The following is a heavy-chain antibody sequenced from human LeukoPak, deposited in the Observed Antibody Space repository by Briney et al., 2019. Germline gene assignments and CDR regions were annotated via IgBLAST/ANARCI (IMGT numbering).Heavy chain of an antibody. CDR3: AVGVRGSGSYQIWGHAFDI. V-gene: IGHV1-69*13. Sequence: ASVKVSCKASGGTFSSYTISWVRQAPGQGLEWMGGIIPIFSTADYAQKFQGRVTITADESTSTAYMELSSLRSEDTAVYYCAVGVRGSGSYQIWGHAFDIWGQGTMVTVSS. D-gene: IGHD3-10*01. J-gene: IGHJ3*02. CDR1: GGTFSSYT. CDR2: IIPIFSTA.